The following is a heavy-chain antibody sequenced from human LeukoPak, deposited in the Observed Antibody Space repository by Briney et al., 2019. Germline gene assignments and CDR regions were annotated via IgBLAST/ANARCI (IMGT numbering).Heavy chain of an antibody. V-gene: IGHV4-59*01. CDR1: GGSISSYY. D-gene: IGHD3-10*01. CDR2: IYYGGST. Sequence: PSETLSLTCTVSGGSISSYYWSWIRQPPGKGLEWIGYIYYGGSTNYNPPLKSRVTISVDTSKNQFSLKLSSVTAADTAVYYCARGGSPGSTYWFDPWGQGTLVTVSS. J-gene: IGHJ5*02. CDR3: ARGGSPGSTYWFDP.